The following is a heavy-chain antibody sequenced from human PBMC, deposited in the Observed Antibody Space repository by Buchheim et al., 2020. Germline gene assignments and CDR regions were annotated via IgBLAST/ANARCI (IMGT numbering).Heavy chain of an antibody. CDR3: ARGSFYYYGSGRKQRAWFDP. Sequence: QLQLQESGSGLVKPSQTLSLTCAVSGGSISSGGYSWSWIRQPPGKGLEWIGYIYHSGSTYYHPSLKSRVTISVDRSKNQFSLKLSSVTAADTAVYYCARGSFYYYGSGRKQRAWFDPWGQGTL. V-gene: IGHV4-30-2*01. J-gene: IGHJ5*02. CDR2: IYHSGST. CDR1: GGSISSGGYS. D-gene: IGHD3-10*01.